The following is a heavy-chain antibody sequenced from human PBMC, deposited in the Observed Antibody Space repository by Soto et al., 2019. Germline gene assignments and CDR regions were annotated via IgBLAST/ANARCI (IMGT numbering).Heavy chain of an antibody. J-gene: IGHJ6*02. CDR3: ARALSRYGSGLYYGMDV. CDR1: GFTFSSYG. V-gene: IGHV3-33*01. CDR2: IWYDGSNK. D-gene: IGHD3-10*01. Sequence: GGSLRLSCAASGFTFSSYGMHWVRQAPGKGLEWVAVIWYDGSNKYYADSVKGRFTISRDNSKNTLYLQMNSLRAEDTAVYYCARALSRYGSGLYYGMDVWGQGTTVTVSS.